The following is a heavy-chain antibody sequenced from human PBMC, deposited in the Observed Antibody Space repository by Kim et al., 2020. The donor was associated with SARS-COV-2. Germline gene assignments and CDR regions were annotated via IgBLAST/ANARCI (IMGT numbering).Heavy chain of an antibody. D-gene: IGHD3-16*01. CDR3: ARDGGGYLDY. CDR1: GFTFSSYA. J-gene: IGHJ4*02. CDR2: VSYYGSNK. Sequence: GGSLRLSCAASGFTFSSYAMHWVRQAPGKGLEWVAVVSYYGSNKYYADSVKGRFTISRDNSKNTLYLQMNSLRAEDTAAYYCARDGGGYLDYWGQGTLVT. V-gene: IGHV3-30-3*01.